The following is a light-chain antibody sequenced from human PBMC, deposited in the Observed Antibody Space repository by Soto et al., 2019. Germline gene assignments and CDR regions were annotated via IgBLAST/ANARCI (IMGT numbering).Light chain of an antibody. J-gene: IGKJ1*01. CDR2: LGS. CDR3: MQSLQTPWK. CDR1: QSLLHSNGYKY. V-gene: IGKV2-28*01. Sequence: DIVMTQSPLSLPVTPGEPASISCRSSQSLLHSNGYKYLDWYLQKPGQSPQLLIYLGSLRASGVPDRFSGSGSGTDFTLKISRVEAEDVGVYYCMQSLQTPWKFGQGTKV.